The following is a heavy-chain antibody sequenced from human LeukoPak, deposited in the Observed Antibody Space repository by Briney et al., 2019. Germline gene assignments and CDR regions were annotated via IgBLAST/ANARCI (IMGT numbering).Heavy chain of an antibody. V-gene: IGHV4-59*01. D-gene: IGHD1-1*01. J-gene: IGHJ5*02. Sequence: PSETLSLTCTVSGGSISSYYWSWIRQPPGKGLEWIGYIYYSGSTNYNPSLKSRVTISVDTSENQFSLKLSSVTAADTAVYYCARRELDRFDPWGQGTLVTVSS. CDR3: ARRELDRFDP. CDR1: GGSISSYY. CDR2: IYYSGST.